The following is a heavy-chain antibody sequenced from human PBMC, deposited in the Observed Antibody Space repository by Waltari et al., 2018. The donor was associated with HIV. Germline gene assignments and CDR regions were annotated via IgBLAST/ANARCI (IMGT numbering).Heavy chain of an antibody. V-gene: IGHV1-24*01. Sequence: QLIQSTSALKRPGASVTISCQVSGYPLSALSMQWVRQGRGRRREWMGGFDPKNGKPVYSQRFWGRVSLAEDTSEDTAFLELNRLTSDDTAVYYCVTLYNESPLYSNFWGQGTLVTV. CDR1: GYPLSALS. D-gene: IGHD2-15*01. CDR2: FDPKNGKP. J-gene: IGHJ1*01. CDR3: VTLYNESPLYSNF.